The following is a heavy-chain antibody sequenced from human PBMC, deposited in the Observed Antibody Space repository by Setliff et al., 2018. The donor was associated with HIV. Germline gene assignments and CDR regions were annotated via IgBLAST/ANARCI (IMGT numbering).Heavy chain of an antibody. CDR2: INHSGST. CDR3: ARHTVFVRYFDH. J-gene: IGHJ4*02. V-gene: IGHV4-34*01. Sequence: SETLSLTCAVYGGSFSGHYWSWIRQPPGKGLEWIGEINHSGSTNYNPSFKSRVTISLDKSNNQISLNLSSATAADTAVYYCARHTVFVRYFDHWGQGMLVTVSS. D-gene: IGHD2-2*02. CDR1: GGSFSGHY.